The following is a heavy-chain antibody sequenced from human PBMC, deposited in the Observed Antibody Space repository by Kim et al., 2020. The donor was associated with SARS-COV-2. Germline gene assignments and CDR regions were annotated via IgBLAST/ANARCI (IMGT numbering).Heavy chain of an antibody. J-gene: IGHJ4*02. CDR3: ATEADTWAPFNF. CDR1: GFPFENFG. CDR2: IANDASNQ. Sequence: GGSLRLSCAASGFPFENFGMHWVRQAPGKGLEWVAVIANDASNQNYGDSVKGRFTISRDNSRDILYLQMTSLSPEDTAVYYCATEADTWAPFNFWGQGA. V-gene: IGHV3-30*03.